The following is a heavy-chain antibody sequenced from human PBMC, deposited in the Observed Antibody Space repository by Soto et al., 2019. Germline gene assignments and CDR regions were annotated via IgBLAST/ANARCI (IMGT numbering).Heavy chain of an antibody. V-gene: IGHV3-23*01. D-gene: IGHD2-8*02. CDR2: ISGRGDRT. CDR3: VKDIRLLVHTVFFDF. Sequence: EVQLLESGGGLARPGGSLRLSCVGSGFSFSDFAMSWVRQAPGKGLEWLSSISGRGDRTHYADFVKRRFTVSRDNSQNTLYLHMDSLRAEDTATYHCVKDIRLLVHTVFFDFWGQGTLVTVSS. CDR1: GFSFSDFA. J-gene: IGHJ4*02.